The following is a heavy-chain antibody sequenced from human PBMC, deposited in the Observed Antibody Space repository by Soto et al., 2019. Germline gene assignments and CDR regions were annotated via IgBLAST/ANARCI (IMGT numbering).Heavy chain of an antibody. CDR2: IYPSNSET. CDR1: GYTFTIYW. J-gene: IGHJ4*02. V-gene: IGHV5-51*01. D-gene: IGHD3-22*01. CDR3: ARQAYHYDTYSFGY. Sequence: GESLKISCNAAGYTFTIYWIGWVRQMPGKGLEWMGTIYPSNSETRFSPSFQGQVTLSADKSIFTAYLQWSSLKASDTAIYYCARQAYHYDTYSFGYWGQGTLVTVSS.